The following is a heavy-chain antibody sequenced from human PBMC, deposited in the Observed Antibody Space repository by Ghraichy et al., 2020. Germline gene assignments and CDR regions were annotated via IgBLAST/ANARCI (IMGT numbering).Heavy chain of an antibody. CDR1: GFTFSSYS. CDR2: ISSSSSYI. J-gene: IGHJ4*02. Sequence: GGSLRLSCAASGFTFSSYSMNWVRQAPGKGLEWVSSISSSSSYIYYADSVKGRFTISRDNAKNSLYLQMNSLRAEDTAVYYCARPFDSHNNHLDYWGQGTLVTVSS. CDR3: ARPFDSHNNHLDY. V-gene: IGHV3-21*01. D-gene: IGHD1-14*01.